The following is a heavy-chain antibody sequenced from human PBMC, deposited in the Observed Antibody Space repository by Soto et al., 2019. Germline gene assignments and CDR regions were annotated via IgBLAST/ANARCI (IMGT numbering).Heavy chain of an antibody. J-gene: IGHJ4*02. D-gene: IGHD4-4*01. V-gene: IGHV4-30-2*01. Sequence: SETLSLTCAGSGGSISSGGYSWSWIRQPPGKGLEWIGYIYHSGSTYYNPSLKSRVTISVDRSKNQFSLKLSSVTAADTAVYYCARANDYSNYFYFDYWGQGTLVTVSS. CDR3: ARANDYSNYFYFDY. CDR2: IYHSGST. CDR1: GGSISSGGYS.